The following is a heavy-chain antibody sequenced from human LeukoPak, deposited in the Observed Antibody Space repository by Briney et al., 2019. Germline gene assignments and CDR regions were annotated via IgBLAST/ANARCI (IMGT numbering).Heavy chain of an antibody. CDR2: INHSGST. D-gene: IGHD3-22*01. Sequence: KTSEPLSLLHALYGRPYRAYYSRGIRQPPAKGLEWIGEINHSGSTNYNPSLKSRVTLSVDTSKNQFSLKLSSVTAADTAVYYCARGRGYYDSSGYYYPTFDYWGQGNLVTVSS. CDR1: GRPYRAYY. V-gene: IGHV4-34*01. J-gene: IGHJ4*02. CDR3: ARGRGYYDSSGYYYPTFDY.